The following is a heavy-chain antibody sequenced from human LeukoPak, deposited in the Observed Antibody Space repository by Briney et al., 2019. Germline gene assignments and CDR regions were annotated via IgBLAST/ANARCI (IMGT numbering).Heavy chain of an antibody. V-gene: IGHV4-38-2*01. Sequence: SETLSLTCAFSGYSISSGYYWGWIRQPPGKGLEWIGSIYHSGSTYYNPSLKSRVTISVDTSKNQFSLKLSSVTAADTAVYYCARVGSGSYFDYWGQGTLVTVSS. CDR3: ARVGSGSYFDY. CDR1: GYSISSGYY. J-gene: IGHJ4*02. D-gene: IGHD1-26*01. CDR2: IYHSGST.